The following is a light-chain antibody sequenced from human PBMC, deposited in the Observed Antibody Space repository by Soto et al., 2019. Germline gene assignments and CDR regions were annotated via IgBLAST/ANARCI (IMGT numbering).Light chain of an antibody. J-gene: IGKJ1*01. V-gene: IGKV3-20*01. CDR3: QQYGSSPWT. CDR2: GAS. CDR1: QSVSSSY. Sequence: ETVMTQSPDTLSVSPGESATLSCRASQSVSSSYLAWYQQKPGQAPRLLIYGASSRATGIPDRFSGSGSGTDFTLTISRLEPEDFAVYYCQQYGSSPWTFGQGTKVDIK.